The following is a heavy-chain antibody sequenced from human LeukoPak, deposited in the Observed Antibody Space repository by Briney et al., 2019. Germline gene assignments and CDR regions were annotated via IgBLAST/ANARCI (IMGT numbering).Heavy chain of an antibody. CDR1: GFTFTSYS. CDR3: ASLTVVSMIVGGPDALDI. J-gene: IGHJ3*02. D-gene: IGHD3-22*01. V-gene: IGHV3-21*01. CDR2: IISSGSFI. Sequence: GGSLRLSCPASGFTFTSYSMNCVRQAPRKGLEWVSSIISSGSFINYADTVKGRFTISRDNGKNSLFLQMKILRLEDMAVYYCASLTVVSMIVGGPDALDIWGQGTMVTVSS.